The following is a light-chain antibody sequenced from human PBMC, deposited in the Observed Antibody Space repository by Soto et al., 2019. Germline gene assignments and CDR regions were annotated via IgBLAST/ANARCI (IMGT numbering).Light chain of an antibody. Sequence: DIQMTQSPSSLSASDADRVIITCRAGQDIGTDLGWYRRTPGKAPERLIYEASVLQSGVPSRFSGSGSGTEFTLTVSSLQPEDFATYYCVQHYSYPLTFGGGTKVDNK. CDR1: QDIGTD. J-gene: IGKJ4*01. CDR3: VQHYSYPLT. CDR2: EAS. V-gene: IGKV1-17*01.